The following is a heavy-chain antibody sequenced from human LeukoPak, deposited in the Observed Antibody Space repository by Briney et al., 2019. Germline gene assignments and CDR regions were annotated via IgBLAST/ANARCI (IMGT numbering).Heavy chain of an antibody. J-gene: IGHJ5*02. D-gene: IGHD6-13*01. CDR3: ARGYSSSNP. CDR2: ILCDGSNK. Sequence: QAGGSLRLSCAASGFTFSNYAMHWVRQAPGKGLEWVAVILCDGSNKYYADSVKGRFTISRDNSKNTLYLQMNSLRAEDTAMYYCARGYSSSNPWGQGTLVTVSS. CDR1: GFTFSNYA. V-gene: IGHV3-30-3*01.